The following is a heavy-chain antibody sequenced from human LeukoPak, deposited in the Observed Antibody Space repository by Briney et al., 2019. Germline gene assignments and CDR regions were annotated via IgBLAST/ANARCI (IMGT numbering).Heavy chain of an antibody. J-gene: IGHJ6*03. CDR2: ISHSGST. Sequence: SETLSLTCTVSGTSISRYYWSWIRQPQGQGLEWIGFISHSGSTNSNRSLRSRVTISLDRSKNQSSLKLSSVTAADTAVYYCARVTWIRPSELRYYYYMDVWGNGTTVTVSS. CDR1: GTSISRYY. CDR3: ARVTWIRPSELRYYYYMDV. D-gene: IGHD5-18*01. V-gene: IGHV4-59*01.